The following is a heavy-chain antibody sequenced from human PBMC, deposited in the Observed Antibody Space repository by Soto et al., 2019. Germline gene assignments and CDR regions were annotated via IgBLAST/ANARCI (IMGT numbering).Heavy chain of an antibody. D-gene: IGHD2-8*01. Sequence: GGSLRLSCAASGFTFSSYGMHWVRQAPGKGLEWVSGINNDGSSTSYADSVKGRFTISRDNAKNTLYLQMNSLRAEDTAVYYCARELSYCTNGVCYTGLDYWGQGTLVTVSS. CDR3: ARELSYCTNGVCYTGLDY. V-gene: IGHV3-74*01. CDR2: INNDGSST. J-gene: IGHJ4*02. CDR1: GFTFSSYG.